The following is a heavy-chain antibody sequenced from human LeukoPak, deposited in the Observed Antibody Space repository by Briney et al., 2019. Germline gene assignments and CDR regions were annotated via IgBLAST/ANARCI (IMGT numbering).Heavy chain of an antibody. CDR1: GFTFTSYW. D-gene: IGHD3-10*02. V-gene: IGHV3-7*03. J-gene: IGHJ4*02. Sequence: GGSLRLSCAVSGFTFTSYWMSWVRQAPGKGLEWVASIKDGGSVKYYVDSVKGRFTISRDNAKNSLHLQMDSLRAEDTAVYYCARIQLFHGDFDYWGQGTLVTVSS. CDR2: IKDGGSVK. CDR3: ARIQLFHGDFDY.